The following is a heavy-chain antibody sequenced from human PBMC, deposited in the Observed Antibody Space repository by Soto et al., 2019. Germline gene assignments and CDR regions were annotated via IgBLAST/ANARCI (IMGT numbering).Heavy chain of an antibody. J-gene: IGHJ3*02. D-gene: IGHD4-17*01. V-gene: IGHV1-3*01. CDR2: INAGNGNT. CDR1: GYTFTRYA. CDR3: AREGDYDAFDI. Sequence: ALVNRSCKAAGYTFTRYAMHWVSQAPGQRLEWMGWINAGNGNTKYSQEFQGRVTITRDTSASTAYMELSSLRSEDTAVYYCAREGDYDAFDIWGQGTMVTVSS.